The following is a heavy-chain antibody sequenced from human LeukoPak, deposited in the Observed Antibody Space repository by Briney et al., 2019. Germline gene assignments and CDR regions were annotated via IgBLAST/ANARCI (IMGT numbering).Heavy chain of an antibody. CDR1: GGTFSSYA. CDR3: ARDRKQLVVSYGMDV. CDR2: IIPIFGTA. D-gene: IGHD6-6*01. J-gene: IGHJ6*02. Sequence: SVKVSCKASGGTFSSYAIGWVRQAPGQGLEWMGGIIPIFGTANYAQKFQGRVTITADESTSTAYMELSSLRSEDTAVYYCARDRKQLVVSYGMDVWGQGTTVTVSS. V-gene: IGHV1-69*13.